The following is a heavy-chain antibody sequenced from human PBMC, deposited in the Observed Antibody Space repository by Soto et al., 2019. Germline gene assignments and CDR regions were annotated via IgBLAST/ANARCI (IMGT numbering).Heavy chain of an antibody. CDR3: ARGRYCLTGRCFPNWFDS. CDR1: GDSISTVDYF. Sequence: SETLSLTCSVSGDSISTVDYFWAWIRQPPGQALEYIGYIYKSATTYYNPSFESRVAISLDTSKSQFSLNVTSVTAADTAVYFCARGRYCLTGRCFPNWFDSWGQGILVTVSS. J-gene: IGHJ5*01. CDR2: IYKSATT. V-gene: IGHV4-30-4*01. D-gene: IGHD2-15*01.